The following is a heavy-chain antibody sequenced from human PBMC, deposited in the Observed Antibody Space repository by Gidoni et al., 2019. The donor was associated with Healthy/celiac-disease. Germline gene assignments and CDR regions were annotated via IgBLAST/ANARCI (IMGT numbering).Heavy chain of an antibody. D-gene: IGHD3-22*01. CDR3: AKAADTTDSSGYYFDY. CDR1: GFTFADYA. Sequence: EVQLVESGGGLVQPGRSLRLSCAASGFTFADYAMHWVRQAPGKGLEWVSGISWNSGSIGYADSVKGRFTISRDNAKNSLYLQMNSLRAEDTALYYCAKAADTTDSSGYYFDYWGQGTLVTVSS. V-gene: IGHV3-9*01. CDR2: ISWNSGSI. J-gene: IGHJ4*02.